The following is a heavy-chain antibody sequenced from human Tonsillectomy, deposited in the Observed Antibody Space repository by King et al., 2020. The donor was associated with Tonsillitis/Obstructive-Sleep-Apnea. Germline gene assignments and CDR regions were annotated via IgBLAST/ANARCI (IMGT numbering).Heavy chain of an antibody. D-gene: IGHD1-26*01. V-gene: IGHV3-15*07. CDR3: TTDAESGSYGRGGGY. CDR1: GFTFSNAW. J-gene: IGHJ4*02. CDR2: IKSKTDGGTT. Sequence: VQLVESGGGLVKPGGSLRLSCAASGFTFSNAWMNWVRQAPGKGLEWVGRIKSKTDGGTTDYAAPVKGRYTISRDDSKNTLYLQMNSLKTEDPAVYYCTTDAESGSYGRGGGYWGQGTLVTVSS.